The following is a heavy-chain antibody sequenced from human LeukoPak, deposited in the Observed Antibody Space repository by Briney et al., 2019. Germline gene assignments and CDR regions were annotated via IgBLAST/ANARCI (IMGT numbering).Heavy chain of an antibody. V-gene: IGHV4-34*01. CDR1: GGSFSGYY. Sequence: SETLSLTCAVYGGSFSGYYWSWIRQPPGKGLEWIGEINHSGSTNYNPSLKSRVTISVDTSKNQFSLKLSSVTAADTAVYYCARVSSQSQRLPGGGFDPGGKGPLVTV. CDR3: ARVSSQSQRLPGGGFDP. D-gene: IGHD6-25*01. J-gene: IGHJ5*02. CDR2: INHSGST.